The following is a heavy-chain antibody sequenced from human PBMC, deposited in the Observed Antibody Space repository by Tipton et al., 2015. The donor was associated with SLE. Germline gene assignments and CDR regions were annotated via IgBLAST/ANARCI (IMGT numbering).Heavy chain of an antibody. CDR2: LYTSGST. Sequence: TLSLTCTVSGGSISNHHWSWIRQSAGNRLEWIGRLYTSGSTNYNPSLQSRVTMSVDMSKNQIFLKMTSVTAADSAVYFCARVWLNNAFDIWGQGTRVTVSS. D-gene: IGHD2/OR15-2a*01. CDR1: GGSISNHH. V-gene: IGHV4-4*07. J-gene: IGHJ3*02. CDR3: ARVWLNNAFDI.